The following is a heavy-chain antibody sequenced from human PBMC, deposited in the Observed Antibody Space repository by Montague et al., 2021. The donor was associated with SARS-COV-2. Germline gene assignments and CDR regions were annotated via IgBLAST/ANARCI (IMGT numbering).Heavy chain of an antibody. Sequence: SETLSLTCTVSGGSLSSYYRSWIRQPPGKGLEWIGYIYYNGHTYYNPSLQSRVTMLLDMSKNQFSLQLSSVAAADTAVYFCARDSSGYFKYDYWGQGTLVTVSS. CDR2: IYYNGHT. J-gene: IGHJ4*02. CDR3: ARDSSGYFKYDY. CDR1: GGSLSSYY. D-gene: IGHD3-9*01. V-gene: IGHV4-59*12.